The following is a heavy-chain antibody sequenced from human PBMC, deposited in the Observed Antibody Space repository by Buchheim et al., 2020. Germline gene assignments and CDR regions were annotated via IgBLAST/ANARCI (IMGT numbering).Heavy chain of an antibody. CDR2: IYYHSGNT. J-gene: IGHJ4*02. D-gene: IGHD3-22*01. CDR1: GGSISSGAYY. V-gene: IGHV4-31*03. Sequence: QVQLQESGPGLVKPSQTLSLICTVSGGSISSGAYYWSWIRQHPGKGLEWIGYIYYHSGNTYYNPSLKSRVVISVGPSESQLSLRLRSVTAADTAVYYCARGVRGSMIVVATFFDLWGQGT. CDR3: ARGVRGSMIVVATFFDL.